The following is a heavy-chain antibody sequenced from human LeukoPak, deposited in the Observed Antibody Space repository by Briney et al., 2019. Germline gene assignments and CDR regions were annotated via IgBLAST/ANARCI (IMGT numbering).Heavy chain of an antibody. V-gene: IGHV4-38-2*02. D-gene: IGHD5-12*01. CDR1: GYSISSGYY. CDR2: IYHSGST. Sequence: PSETLSLTCTVSGYSISSGYYWGWIRQPPGKGLEWIGNIYHSGSTNSNPSLKSRVTISVDTSKNQFSLKLSSVTAADTAVYFCAREYSGYDSDYFYYYMDVWGKGTTVTASS. CDR3: AREYSGYDSDYFYYYMDV. J-gene: IGHJ6*03.